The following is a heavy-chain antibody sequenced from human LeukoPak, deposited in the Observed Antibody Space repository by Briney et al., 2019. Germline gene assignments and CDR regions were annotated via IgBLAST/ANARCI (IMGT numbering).Heavy chain of an antibody. J-gene: IGHJ4*02. CDR3: AREEYTYGHGGFDF. CDR2: IKQDGSEK. CDR1: GFTFSNYW. D-gene: IGHD5-18*01. V-gene: IGHV3-7*01. Sequence: GGALRLSCAASGFTFSNYWMSWVRQAPGKGLEWVANIKQDGSEKYYVDSVKGRFTISRDNAESSLYLQLNSLRAEDTAVYYCAREEYTYGHGGFDFWGQGSLVTVSS.